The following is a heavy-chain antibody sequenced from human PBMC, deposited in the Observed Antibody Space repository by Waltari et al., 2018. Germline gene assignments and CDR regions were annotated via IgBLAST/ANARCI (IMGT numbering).Heavy chain of an antibody. Sequence: EVQLLESGGGLFQPGGSLRLSCIGSGFPFSEFGMAWVRQAPGEGLEWVWTISGSGSNRHYSESVEGRFTVSRDNSMNTFYLEMTSLRAEDTAMYFCTRDAGPAASFFDFWGQGTLVTVSS. CDR1: GFPFSEFG. CDR2: ISGSGSNR. D-gene: IGHD6-25*01. J-gene: IGHJ4*02. V-gene: IGHV3-23*01. CDR3: TRDAGPAASFFDF.